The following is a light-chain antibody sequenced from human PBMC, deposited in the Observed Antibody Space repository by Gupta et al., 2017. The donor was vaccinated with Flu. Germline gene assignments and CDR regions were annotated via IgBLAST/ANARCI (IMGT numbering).Light chain of an antibody. J-gene: IGLJ2*01. CDR3: AAWDDSLSGVV. CDR2: RNN. V-gene: IGLV1-47*01. Sequence: QSVLTQPPSASGTPGQGVTISCSGSSSNIGGNLAYWYQQAPGTAPKLLIYRNNHRPSGVPDRFSGFKSGTSASLAISGLRSEDEADYYCAAWDDSLSGVVFGGGTKLTVL. CDR1: SSNIGGNL.